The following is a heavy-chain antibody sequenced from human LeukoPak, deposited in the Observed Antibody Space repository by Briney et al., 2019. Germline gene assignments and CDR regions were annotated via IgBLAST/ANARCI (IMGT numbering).Heavy chain of an antibody. D-gene: IGHD3-16*01. CDR1: GFTFSSYS. Sequence: PGGSLRLSCAASGFTFSSYSMNWVRQAPGKGLEWVSSISSSSSYIYYADSVKGRFTISRDNAKNSLYLQMNSLRAEDTAVYYCARGGRYAYFLDYWGQGTLVTVSS. V-gene: IGHV3-21*01. CDR2: ISSSSSYI. CDR3: ARGGRYAYFLDY. J-gene: IGHJ4*02.